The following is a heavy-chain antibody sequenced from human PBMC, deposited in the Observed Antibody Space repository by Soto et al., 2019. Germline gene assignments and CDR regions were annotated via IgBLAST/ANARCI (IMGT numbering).Heavy chain of an antibody. J-gene: IGHJ4*02. CDR1: GGSISSGGYY. CDR3: ARVRRRPYYFDY. Sequence: SETLSLTCTVSGGSISSGGYYWSWIRQHPGKGLEWIGYICYSGSTYYNPSLKSRVTISVDTSKNQFSLKLSSVTAADTAVYYCARVRRRPYYFDYWGQGTLVTVSS. CDR2: ICYSGST. V-gene: IGHV4-31*03.